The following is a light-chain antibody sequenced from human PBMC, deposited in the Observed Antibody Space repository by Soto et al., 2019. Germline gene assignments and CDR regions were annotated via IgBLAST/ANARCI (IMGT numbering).Light chain of an antibody. V-gene: IGKV3-11*01. CDR2: DAS. J-gene: IGKJ3*01. CDR3: QQTNSFPFT. CDR1: QGVANS. Sequence: EIVLTQSPATLSFSPGERATLSCRANQGVANSLAWYQQRPGQAPRLLIYDASYRATGIPPRFSGSGSGTDFTLTISSLEPEDFATYYCQQTNSFPFTFGPETKVDIK.